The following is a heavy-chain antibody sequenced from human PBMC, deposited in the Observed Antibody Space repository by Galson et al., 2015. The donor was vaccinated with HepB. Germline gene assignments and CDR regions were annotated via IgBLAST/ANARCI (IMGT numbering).Heavy chain of an antibody. CDR2: MNPNSGNT. Sequence: SVKVSCKASGYTFTSYDINWVRQATGQGLEWMGWMNPNSGNTGYAQKFQGRVTMTRDTSISTAYMELSGLRSDDTAVYYCARVSGLIDYWGQGTLVTVSS. CDR3: ARVSGLIDY. CDR1: GYTFTSYD. V-gene: IGHV1-8*01. J-gene: IGHJ4*02. D-gene: IGHD3-16*01.